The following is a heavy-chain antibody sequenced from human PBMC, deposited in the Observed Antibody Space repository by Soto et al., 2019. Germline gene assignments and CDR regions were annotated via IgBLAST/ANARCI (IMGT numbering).Heavy chain of an antibody. CDR3: ARDLQNIVVVVAAYYYYGMDV. CDR1: GFTFSSYA. Sequence: GSLRLSCAASGFTFSSYAMHWVRQAPGKGLEWVAVISYDGSNKYYADSVKGRFTISRDNSKNTLYLQMNSLRAEDTAVYYCARDLQNIVVVVAAYYYYGMDVWGQGTTVTVSS. D-gene: IGHD2-15*01. J-gene: IGHJ6*02. CDR2: ISYDGSNK. V-gene: IGHV3-30-3*01.